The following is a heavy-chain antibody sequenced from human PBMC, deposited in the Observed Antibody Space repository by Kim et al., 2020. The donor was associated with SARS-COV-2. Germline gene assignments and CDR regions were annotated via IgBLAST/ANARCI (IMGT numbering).Heavy chain of an antibody. Sequence: SQTLSLTCAISGDSVSSNSAAWNWIRQSPSRGLEWLGRTYYRSKWYNDYAVSVKSRITINPHTSKNQFSLQLNSVTPEDTAVYYCARDPSLYSSSWYGLGGYYYYGMDVWGQGTTVTVSS. D-gene: IGHD6-13*01. J-gene: IGHJ6*02. CDR3: ARDPSLYSSSWYGLGGYYYYGMDV. V-gene: IGHV6-1*01. CDR1: GDSVSSNSAA. CDR2: TYYRSKWYN.